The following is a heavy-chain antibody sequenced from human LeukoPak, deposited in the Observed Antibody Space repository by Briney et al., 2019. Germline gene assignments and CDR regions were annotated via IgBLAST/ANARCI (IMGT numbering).Heavy chain of an antibody. CDR2: IKQDGSEK. D-gene: IGHD5-18*01. J-gene: IGHJ4*02. Sequence: GGSLRLSCAASGFTFSSYWMSWVRQAPGKGLEWVANIKQDGSEKYYVDSVKGRFTISRDNAENSLYLQMNSLRAEDTAVYYCANDVDTAMVHDYWGQGTLVTVSS. CDR3: ANDVDTAMVHDY. V-gene: IGHV3-7*01. CDR1: GFTFSSYW.